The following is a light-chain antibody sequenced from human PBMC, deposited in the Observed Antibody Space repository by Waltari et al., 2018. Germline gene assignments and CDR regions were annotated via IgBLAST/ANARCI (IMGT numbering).Light chain of an antibody. CDR2: VGTGEIVG. Sequence: QPVMTQPPSASASLGASVTLTCTLRFGYTNYKLDWDQQGPGKGPRFLTRVGTGEIVGSKGDGIPDLFSVLASGLDRNLTMNNIQEEDESDYHCGADYVSGGNFVSVFGTGTRVTVL. J-gene: IGLJ1*01. CDR1: FGYTNYK. V-gene: IGLV9-49*01. CDR3: GADYVSGGNFVSV.